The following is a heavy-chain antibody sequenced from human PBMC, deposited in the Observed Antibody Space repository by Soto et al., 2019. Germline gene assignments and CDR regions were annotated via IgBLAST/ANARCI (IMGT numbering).Heavy chain of an antibody. Sequence: PGGSLRLSCTASGFTFGDYSMSWFRQAPGKGLEWVGFIRSKAYGGTTEYAASVKGRFTISRDDSKSIAYLQMNSLKTEDTAVYYCTRVRSSSWFDNWFDPWGQGTLVTVSS. CDR2: IRSKAYGGTT. D-gene: IGHD6-13*01. CDR3: TRVRSSSWFDNWFDP. V-gene: IGHV3-49*03. CDR1: GFTFGDYS. J-gene: IGHJ5*02.